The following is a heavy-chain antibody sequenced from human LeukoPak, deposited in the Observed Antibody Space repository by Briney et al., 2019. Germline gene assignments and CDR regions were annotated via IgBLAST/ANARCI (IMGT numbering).Heavy chain of an antibody. V-gene: IGHV3-21*01. CDR2: ISSSSSYI. CDR1: GFTFSSYS. D-gene: IGHD7-27*01. Sequence: GGSLRLSCAASGFTFSSYSMNRVRQAPGKGLEWVSSISSSSSYIYYADSVKGRFTISRDNAKNSLYLQMNSLRAEDTAVYYCARRTGEGNFDYWGQGTLVTVSS. CDR3: ARRTGEGNFDY. J-gene: IGHJ4*02.